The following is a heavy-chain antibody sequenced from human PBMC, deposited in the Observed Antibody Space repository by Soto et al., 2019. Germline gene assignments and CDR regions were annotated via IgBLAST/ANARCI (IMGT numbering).Heavy chain of an antibody. CDR1: GFNFSNAW. V-gene: IGHV3-15*07. CDR2: IKNKPDGETT. D-gene: IGHD3-16*01. CDR3: TTEPSYYYFDY. J-gene: IGHJ4*02. Sequence: GGSLRLSCAASGFNFSNAWMNWVRQAPGKGPEWVGRIKNKPDGETTDYAAPVRGRFAISRDDSKDTLYLQMYSLKPEDTAVYYCTTEPSYYYFDYWGQGTQVTVSS.